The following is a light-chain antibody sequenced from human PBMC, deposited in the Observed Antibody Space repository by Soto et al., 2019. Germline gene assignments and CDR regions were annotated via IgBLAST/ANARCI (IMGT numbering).Light chain of an antibody. V-gene: IGKV3-15*01. CDR3: HQYNNWPPYT. J-gene: IGKJ2*01. CDR1: QSVSTN. Sequence: EIVMTQSPATLSVFPGERATLSCRASQSVSTNLAWYQQKPGQAPRLLIYGASARATGIPARFSGSGCGTEFTLTISSLQSEDFAVYYCHQYNNWPPYTFGQGTKREIK. CDR2: GAS.